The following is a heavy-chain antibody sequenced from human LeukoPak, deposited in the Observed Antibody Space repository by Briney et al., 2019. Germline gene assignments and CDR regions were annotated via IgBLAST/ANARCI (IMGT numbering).Heavy chain of an antibody. V-gene: IGHV4-4*07. CDR2: IYSSGST. J-gene: IGHJ4*02. Sequence: PSETLSLTCTVSGASISAFHWTWCRQPAGKGLEWIGLIYSSGSTLFNPSLKSRVAMSVDLTKNQLSLKLTSVTAADTAMYYCARKDGDYWGRGTLVTVSS. CDR3: ARKDGDY. CDR1: GASISAFH.